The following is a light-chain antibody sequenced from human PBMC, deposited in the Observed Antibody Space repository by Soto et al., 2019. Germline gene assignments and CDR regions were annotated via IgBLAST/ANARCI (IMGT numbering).Light chain of an antibody. CDR2: TAS. V-gene: IGKV1-39*01. CDR1: QPISDY. CDR3: QQSYNTPRT. Sequence: DIQMTQSPSSLSAFVGDRVTITCRTSQPISDYLNWYQQKPGKAPSLLIYTASTLQTGVPSRFSGSGSGTHFTLTISSVHPEDFATYYCQQSYNTPRTFGQGTKVDIK. J-gene: IGKJ1*01.